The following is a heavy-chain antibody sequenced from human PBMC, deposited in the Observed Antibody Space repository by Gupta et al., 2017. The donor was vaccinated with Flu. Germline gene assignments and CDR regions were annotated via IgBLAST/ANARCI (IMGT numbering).Heavy chain of an antibody. CDR3: AKDCSGTTCYPTPDY. D-gene: IGHD2-15*01. J-gene: IGHJ4*02. CDR1: GFTFSNYA. V-gene: IGHV3-23*01. Sequence: EGQLLESGGDLVQPGGSLRLSCAASGFTFSNYAISWVRQAPGRGLEWVSTISGSGDRTDYADSVKGRFTISRDNSKRAVFLQMNSLRAEDTALYYCAKDCSGTTCYPTPDYWGQGTLVTVSA. CDR2: ISGSGDRT.